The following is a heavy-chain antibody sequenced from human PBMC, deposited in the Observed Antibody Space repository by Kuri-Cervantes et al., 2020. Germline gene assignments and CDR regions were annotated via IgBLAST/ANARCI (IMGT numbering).Heavy chain of an antibody. J-gene: IGHJ6*03. Sequence: SVKVSCKASGGTFSSYAISWVRQAPGQGLEWMGGIIPIFGTANYAQKFQGRVTITADESTSTAYMELSSLRSEDTAVYYCARGGPYGDYVEDYYYYMDVWGKGTTVTVSS. D-gene: IGHD4-17*01. CDR2: IIPIFGTA. V-gene: IGHV1-69*13. CDR3: ARGGPYGDYVEDYYYYMDV. CDR1: GGTFSSYA.